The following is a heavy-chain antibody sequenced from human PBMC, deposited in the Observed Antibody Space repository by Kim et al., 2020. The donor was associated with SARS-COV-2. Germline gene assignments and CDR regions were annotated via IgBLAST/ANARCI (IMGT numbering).Heavy chain of an antibody. D-gene: IGHD3-10*01. Sequence: VKGRFTSSRDNSKNTRYLQMNSLRAEDTAVYYCAKRGDYGSGTYYYYGLDVWGQGTTVTVSS. J-gene: IGHJ6*02. CDR3: AKRGDYGSGTYYYYGLDV. V-gene: IGHV3-30*02.